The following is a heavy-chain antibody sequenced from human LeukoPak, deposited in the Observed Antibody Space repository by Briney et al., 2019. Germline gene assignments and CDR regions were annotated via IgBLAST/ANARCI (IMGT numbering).Heavy chain of an antibody. J-gene: IGHJ1*01. CDR3: ARGTSYFQH. CDR1: GDSISSYY. Sequence: PSETLSLTCTVSGDSISSYYWSWIRKPPGKGLEWIGYVYYNGTTNYNPSLKSRVTISVDMSKNQFSLRLSSVTAADTAVYYCARGTSYFQHWGQGTLVTVSS. V-gene: IGHV4-59*08. CDR2: VYYNGTT. D-gene: IGHD1-14*01.